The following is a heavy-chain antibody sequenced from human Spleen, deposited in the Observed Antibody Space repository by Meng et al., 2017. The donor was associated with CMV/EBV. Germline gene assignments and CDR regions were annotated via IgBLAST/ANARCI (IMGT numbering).Heavy chain of an antibody. D-gene: IGHD1-7*01. CDR1: GGTFSSYA. V-gene: IGHV1-69*10. CDR2: IIPIRNIT. CDR3: ARGRTGTRGAQRFVFGLTRDVHYFYYGMDV. J-gene: IGHJ6*02. Sequence: SVKVSCKASGGTFSSYAISWVRQAPGQGLEYMGGIIPIRNITNYTQKCQGRVTIIADKSTSTAYMELSSLRSDDTAVYYCARGRTGTRGAQRFVFGLTRDVHYFYYGMDVWGQGSSVTVSS.